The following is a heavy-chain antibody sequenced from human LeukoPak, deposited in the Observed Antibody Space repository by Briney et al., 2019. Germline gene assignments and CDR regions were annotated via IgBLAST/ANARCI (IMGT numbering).Heavy chain of an antibody. CDR1: GYTFSSYA. V-gene: IGHV1-3*01. J-gene: IGHJ5*02. CDR2: INAGNDNT. D-gene: IGHD2-15*01. CDR3: ARDLGYCTGGTCYPNWFDP. Sequence: GGSVKGSCKTSGYTFSSYAMHWGRQAPRQKLEWMGWINAGNDNTKYSQKFQGRVTSTRDTSASTAYRALSSLRSEDTAVYYCARDLGYCTGGTCYPNWFDPWGQGTLVTVSS.